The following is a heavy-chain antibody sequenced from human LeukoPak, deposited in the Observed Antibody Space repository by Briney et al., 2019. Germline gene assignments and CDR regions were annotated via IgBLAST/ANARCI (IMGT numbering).Heavy chain of an antibody. D-gene: IGHD5-12*01. Sequence: ASVKVSCKASGGTFSSYAISWVRQAPGQGLEWMGGIIPIFGTANYAQKFQGRVTITADESTSTAYMELSSLRSEDTAVYYCARGALQYSGFDQTFDSWAQGTLVTVSS. CDR1: GGTFSSYA. CDR3: ARGALQYSGFDQTFDS. V-gene: IGHV1-69*01. CDR2: IIPIFGTA. J-gene: IGHJ4*02.